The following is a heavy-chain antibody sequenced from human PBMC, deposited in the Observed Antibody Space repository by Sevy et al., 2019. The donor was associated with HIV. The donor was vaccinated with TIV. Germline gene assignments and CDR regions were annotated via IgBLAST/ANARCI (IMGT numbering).Heavy chain of an antibody. Sequence: GGSLRLSCVASGFTFSDYYMSWIRQAPGKGLEWLSYISSSGSTIYYADSVKGRFTISRDNAKKSLYLQMNSLRAEDTAVYYCARAYDFWSGYSDAFDIWGQGTMVTVSS. D-gene: IGHD3-3*01. CDR1: GFTFSDYY. J-gene: IGHJ3*02. CDR3: ARAYDFWSGYSDAFDI. V-gene: IGHV3-11*01. CDR2: ISSSGSTI.